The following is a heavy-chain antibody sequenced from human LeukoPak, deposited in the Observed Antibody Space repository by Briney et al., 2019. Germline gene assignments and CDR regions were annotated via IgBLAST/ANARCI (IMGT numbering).Heavy chain of an antibody. D-gene: IGHD3-3*01. Sequence: PGGSLRLSFAASGFTFSSYGMNWVRQAPGKGLEWVAFIRYDGSNKYHADSVKGRFTISRDNSKNTLYLQMNSLRAEDTAVYYCARAIPLHTIFGVAYYYYYMDVWGKGTTVTVSS. CDR3: ARAIPLHTIFGVAYYYYYMDV. V-gene: IGHV3-30*02. CDR2: IRYDGSNK. J-gene: IGHJ6*03. CDR1: GFTFSSYG.